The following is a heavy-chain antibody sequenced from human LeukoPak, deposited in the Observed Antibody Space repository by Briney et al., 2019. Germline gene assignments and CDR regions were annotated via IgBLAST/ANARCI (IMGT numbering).Heavy chain of an antibody. Sequence: SETLSLTCTVSGGSISSSSYYWGWIRQPPGKGLEWIGSIYYSGSTYYNPSLKSRVTISVDTSKDQFSLKLSSVTAADTAVDYCARHGDDFDYWGQGTLVTVSS. CDR3: ARHGDDFDY. CDR1: GGSISSSSYY. D-gene: IGHD4-17*01. CDR2: IYYSGST. V-gene: IGHV4-39*01. J-gene: IGHJ4*02.